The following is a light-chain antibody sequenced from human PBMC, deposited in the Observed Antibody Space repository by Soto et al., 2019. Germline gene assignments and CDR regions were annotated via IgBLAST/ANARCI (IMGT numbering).Light chain of an antibody. CDR3: QNYNSAPFT. CDR2: AAS. J-gene: IGKJ4*01. CDR1: QGISNY. Sequence: DIQMTQSPSSLSASVGDRVIITCRASQGISNYLAWYQQKPGKVPKLLIYAASTLQSGVPSRFSGSGSGTDFTLTINSLQPEDVASYYCQNYNSAPFTFGGGTNVEIK. V-gene: IGKV1-27*01.